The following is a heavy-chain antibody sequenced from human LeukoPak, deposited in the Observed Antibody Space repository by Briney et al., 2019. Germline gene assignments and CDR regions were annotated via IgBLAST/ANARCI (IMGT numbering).Heavy chain of an antibody. CDR2: ISSSSSYI. D-gene: IGHD1-26*01. CDR3: AVGGAKGYFQH. J-gene: IGHJ1*01. V-gene: IGHV3-21*04. Sequence: GGPLRLSCAASGFTFSSYSMNWIRQAPGKGLEWVSSISSSSSYIYYADSVKGRFTISRDNSENTLYLQMNSLRAEDTAVYYCAVGGAKGYFQHWGQGTLVTVSS. CDR1: GFTFSSYS.